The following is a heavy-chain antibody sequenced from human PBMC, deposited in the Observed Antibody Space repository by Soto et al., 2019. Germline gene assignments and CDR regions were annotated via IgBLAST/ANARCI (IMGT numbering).Heavy chain of an antibody. J-gene: IGHJ6*02. D-gene: IGHD2-21*02. CDR3: ANAIAAVTARPYYYGMDV. Sequence: CGTLRLSGSAYGCTLSSYAMSWVRQAPGKGLEWGSAISDSGYSTYYSGSVKGRFTISVDTSNNTLYLQMNSLQAEDTAVYYCANAIAAVTARPYYYGMDVWDQGTTVTVYS. CDR2: ISDSGYST. CDR1: GCTLSSYA. V-gene: IGHV3-23*01.